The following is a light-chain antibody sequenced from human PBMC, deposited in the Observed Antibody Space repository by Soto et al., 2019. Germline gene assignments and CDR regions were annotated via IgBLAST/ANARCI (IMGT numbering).Light chain of an antibody. Sequence: EIVLTQSPATLSLSPGERATLSCRASQSVSSYLAWYQQKPGQAPRLLIYDAFNRATGIPARFSGSGSGTDLTLTISSLEPEDSAVYYCQQGGAFGPGTKVDIK. V-gene: IGKV3-11*01. CDR2: DAF. CDR3: QQGGA. CDR1: QSVSSY. J-gene: IGKJ3*01.